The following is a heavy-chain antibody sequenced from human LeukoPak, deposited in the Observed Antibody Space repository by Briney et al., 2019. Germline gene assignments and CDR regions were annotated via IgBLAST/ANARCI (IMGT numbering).Heavy chain of an antibody. CDR3: AREMGARAWFDP. CDR1: GGTFSSYA. V-gene: IGHV1-18*01. Sequence: ASVKVSCKASGGTFSSYAITWVRQAPGQGLEWMGWIGAFNGYTNYAQKLQGRVTLTTDTSTSTVYMHLRSLRPDDTAVYYCAREMGARAWFDPWGQGTLVTVSS. J-gene: IGHJ5*02. CDR2: IGAFNGYT. D-gene: IGHD3-16*01.